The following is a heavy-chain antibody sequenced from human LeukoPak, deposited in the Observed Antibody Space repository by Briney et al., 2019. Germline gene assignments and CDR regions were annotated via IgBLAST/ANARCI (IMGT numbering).Heavy chain of an antibody. J-gene: IGHJ5*02. CDR1: GYSISSGYY. D-gene: IGHD6-13*01. V-gene: IGHV4-38-2*02. CDR2: IYHSGST. CDR3: ARDPSSST. Sequence: PSETLSLTCTVSGYSISSGYYWGWIRQPPGKGLGWIGSIYHSGSTYYNPSLKSRVTISVDTSKNQFPLKLSSVTAADTAVYYCARDPSSSTWGQGTLVTVSS.